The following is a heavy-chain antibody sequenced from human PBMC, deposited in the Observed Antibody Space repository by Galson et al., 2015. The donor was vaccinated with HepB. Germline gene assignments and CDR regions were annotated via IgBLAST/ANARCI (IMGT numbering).Heavy chain of an antibody. CDR1: GYTFTSYA. CDR3: ARDGTFDSMDV. J-gene: IGHJ6*03. Sequence: VKVSCKASGYTFTSYAMYWVRQAPRQRLEWMGWINAGNGNTKSSQKFQDRVTITRDTSASTAYMELRSLRFEDTAVYYCARDGTFDSMDVWGKGTTVTVSS. V-gene: IGHV1-3*01. CDR2: INAGNGNT.